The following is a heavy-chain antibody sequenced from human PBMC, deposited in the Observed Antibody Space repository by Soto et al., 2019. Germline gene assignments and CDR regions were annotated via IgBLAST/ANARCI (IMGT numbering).Heavy chain of an antibody. CDR2: IDNRGRT. CDR3: ARKGVEATWGAINF. D-gene: IGHD5-12*01. CDR1: GGFFSTIC. Sequence: QVQLQQWGAGLVKPSETLSLTCAVHGGFFSTICWMWIRQPPGKGLEWIGEIDNRGRTNYHPSLKSRVTVALDTSKSQVSLKLTSVTAADTAVYYCARKGVEATWGAINFWGQGTLVTVSS. V-gene: IGHV4-34*01. J-gene: IGHJ4*02.